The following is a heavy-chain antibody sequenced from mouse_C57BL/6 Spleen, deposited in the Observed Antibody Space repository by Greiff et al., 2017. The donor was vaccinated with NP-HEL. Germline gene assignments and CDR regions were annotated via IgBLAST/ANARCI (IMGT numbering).Heavy chain of an antibody. Sequence: EVMLVESEGGLVQPGRSMKLSCTASGFTFSDYYMAWVRQVPEKGLEWVANINYDGSSTYYLDSLKSRFIISRDNAKNILYLQMSSLKSEDTATYYCARDGTTVVAHWYFDVWGTGTTVTVSS. D-gene: IGHD1-1*01. CDR1: GFTFSDYY. J-gene: IGHJ1*03. CDR3: ARDGTTVVAHWYFDV. V-gene: IGHV5-16*01. CDR2: INYDGSST.